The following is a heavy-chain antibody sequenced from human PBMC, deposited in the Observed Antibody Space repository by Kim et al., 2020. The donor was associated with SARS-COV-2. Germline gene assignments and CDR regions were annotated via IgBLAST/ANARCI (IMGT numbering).Heavy chain of an antibody. V-gene: IGHV5-51*01. CDR3: ARRGKDSLTGYPLNWFDP. J-gene: IGHJ5*02. CDR1: GYSFSDYW. Sequence: GESLKISCKASGYSFSDYWIAWVRQLPGKGLEWMGSIYPGDSNTKYSPSFQGQVTISVDKSISTAYLQWGGLKASDSAVYYCARRGKDSLTGYPLNWFDPWGQGTPVTVSS. CDR2: IYPGDSNT. D-gene: IGHD3-9*01.